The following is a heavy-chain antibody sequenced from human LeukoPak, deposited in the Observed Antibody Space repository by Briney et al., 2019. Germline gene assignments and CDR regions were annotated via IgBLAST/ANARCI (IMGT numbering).Heavy chain of an antibody. CDR1: GYSISSGYY. CDR3: ARSYYYDSSGPNWFDP. D-gene: IGHD3-22*01. J-gene: IGHJ5*02. Sequence: SETLSLTCTVSGYSISSGYYWGWIRQSPGKGLEWIGSIYHSGSTYYNPSLKSRVTISVDTSKNQFSLKLSSVTAADTAVYYCARSYYYDSSGPNWFDPWGQGTLVTLSS. V-gene: IGHV4-38-2*02. CDR2: IYHSGST.